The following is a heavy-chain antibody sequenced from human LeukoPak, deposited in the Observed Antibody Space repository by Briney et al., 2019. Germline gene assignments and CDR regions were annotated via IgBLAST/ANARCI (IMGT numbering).Heavy chain of an antibody. CDR2: ISDSGGST. CDR1: GFTFSSYA. J-gene: IGHJ4*02. CDR3: AKGEKTRPFGGVIDY. D-gene: IGHD3-16*02. V-gene: IGHV3-23*01. Sequence: PGGSLRLSCAASGFTFSSYAMSWVRQAPGKGLESVSAISDSGGSTYYADSVKGRFTISRDNSKNTLFLHMNSLRAEDTAVYYCAKGEKTRPFGGVIDYWGQGTLVTVSS.